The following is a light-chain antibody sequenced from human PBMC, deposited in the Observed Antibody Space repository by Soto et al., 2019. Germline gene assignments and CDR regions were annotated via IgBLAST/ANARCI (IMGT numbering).Light chain of an antibody. CDR3: QHLNSYPLIT. CDR2: AAS. J-gene: IGKJ3*01. CDR1: QGISSY. Sequence: IQLTQSPSSLSASVGDRVTITCRASQGISSYLAWYQQKPGKAPKLLIYAASTLQSGVPSRFSCSGSGTDFTLTISSLQPEDFATYYCQHLNSYPLITFGPGTKVDIK. V-gene: IGKV1-9*01.